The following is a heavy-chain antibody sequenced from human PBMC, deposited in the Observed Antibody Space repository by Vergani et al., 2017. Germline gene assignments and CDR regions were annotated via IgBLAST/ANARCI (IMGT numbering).Heavy chain of an antibody. CDR3: ARGRIVAGTWARFDY. CDR2: IKQDGSEK. J-gene: IGHJ4*02. Sequence: VQLVESGGGLVQPGGSLRLSCAASGFTFSSYWMSWVRQAPGKGLEWVANIKQDGSEKYYVDSVKGRFTISRDNAKNSLYLQMNSLRAEDTAVYYCARGRIVAGTWARFDYWGQGTLVTVSS. D-gene: IGHD6-19*01. V-gene: IGHV3-7*01. CDR1: GFTFSSYW.